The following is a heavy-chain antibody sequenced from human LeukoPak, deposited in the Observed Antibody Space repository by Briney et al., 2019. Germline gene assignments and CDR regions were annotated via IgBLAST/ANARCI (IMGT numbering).Heavy chain of an antibody. D-gene: IGHD6-13*01. CDR1: GFTFSDFY. J-gene: IGHJ5*02. Sequence: GGSLRLSCAASGFTFSDFYMSWIRQAPGKGLEWVSYISSSGSLTDYADSVKGRFTISRDNAKNSLYLQMNSLRAEDTAVYYCAREISSWYRTEGRFDPWGQGTLVTVSS. CDR3: AREISSWYRTEGRFDP. V-gene: IGHV3-11*04. CDR2: ISSSGSLT.